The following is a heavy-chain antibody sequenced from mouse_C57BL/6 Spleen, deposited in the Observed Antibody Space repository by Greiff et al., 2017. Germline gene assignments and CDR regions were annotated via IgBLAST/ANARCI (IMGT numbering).Heavy chain of an antibody. J-gene: IGHJ4*01. V-gene: IGHV1-15*01. CDR2: IDPETGGT. D-gene: IGHD1-1*01. Sequence: VQLQQSGAELVRPGASVTLSCKASGYTFTDYEMHWVKQTPVHGLEWIGAIDPETGGTAYNQKFKGKAILTADKSSSTAYMELRSLTSEDSAVYYCTRPDTTVVGYYAMDYWGQGTSVTVSS. CDR3: TRPDTTVVGYYAMDY. CDR1: GYTFTDYE.